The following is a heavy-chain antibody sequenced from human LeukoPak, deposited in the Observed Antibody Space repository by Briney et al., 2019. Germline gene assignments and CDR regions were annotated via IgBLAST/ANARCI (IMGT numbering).Heavy chain of an antibody. CDR3: ARGKVNDYVWGSYRYPMYYFDY. J-gene: IGHJ4*02. CDR2: INHSGST. Sequence: PETLSLTCAVYGGSFSGYYWSWIRQPPGKGLEWIGEINHSGSTNYNPSLQSRVTISVDTSKNQFSLKLSSVTAADTAVYYCARGKVNDYVWGSYRYPMYYFDYWGQGTLVTVSS. V-gene: IGHV4-34*01. D-gene: IGHD3-16*02. CDR1: GGSFSGYY.